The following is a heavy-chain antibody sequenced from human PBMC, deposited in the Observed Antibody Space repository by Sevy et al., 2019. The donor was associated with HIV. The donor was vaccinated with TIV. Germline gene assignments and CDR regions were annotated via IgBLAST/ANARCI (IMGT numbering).Heavy chain of an antibody. J-gene: IGHJ4*02. CDR3: ERVGVSYCTDDCYHRFDY. V-gene: IGHV3-30*09. CDR2: ISYDGRNK. CDR1: GFTFSSYA. Sequence: GGSLRLSCSASGFTFSSYALLWVRQAPGKGLEWVSLISYDGRNKYYSDSVKGGFAISRNESKTTLFLQMESLRTEDTAIYYCERVGVSYCTDDCYHRFDYWGRGTLVTVSS. D-gene: IGHD2-21*02.